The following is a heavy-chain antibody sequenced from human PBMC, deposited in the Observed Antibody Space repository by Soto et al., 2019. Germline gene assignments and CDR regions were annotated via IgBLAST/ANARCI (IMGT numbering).Heavy chain of an antibody. CDR1: GFTFGDYA. J-gene: IGHJ4*02. D-gene: IGHD6-19*01. V-gene: IGHV3-9*01. Sequence: SLRVSCAASGFTFGDYAMQWVRQAPGKGLEWVSAISWNSGSIDYADSVKGRFTISRDNAKNSLYLQMNSLRAEDTALYYCAKSHRTGGWYVTTDYWGQGTRVLGSS. CDR2: ISWNSGSI. CDR3: AKSHRTGGWYVTTDY.